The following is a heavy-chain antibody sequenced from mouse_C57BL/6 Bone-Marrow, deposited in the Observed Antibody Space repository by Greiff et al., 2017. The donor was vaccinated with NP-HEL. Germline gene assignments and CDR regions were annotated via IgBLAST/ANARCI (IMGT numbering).Heavy chain of an antibody. CDR2: ISSGGSYT. V-gene: IGHV5-6*01. J-gene: IGHJ2*01. CDR1: GFTFSSYG. Sequence: VKLMESGGDLVKPGGSLKLSCAASGFTFSSYGMSWVRQTPDKRLEWVATISSGGSYTYYPDSVKGRFTISRDNAKNTLYLQMSSLKSEDTAMYYCARLYFDYWGQGTTLTVSS. CDR3: ARLYFDY.